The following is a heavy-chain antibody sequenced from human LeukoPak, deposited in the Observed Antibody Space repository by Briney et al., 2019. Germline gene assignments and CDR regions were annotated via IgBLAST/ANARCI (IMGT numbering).Heavy chain of an antibody. J-gene: IGHJ3*02. CDR3: ARDEHDAFDI. CDR1: GFTLSTYW. V-gene: IGHV3-74*01. CDR2: INSDGDST. Sequence: PGGALRLSCAASGFTLSTYWMHGVRQAPGKGLGWGSRINSDGDSTTYADSVKGRFTISRDYAKTPLYLQMNSLRAEDTAVYYCARDEHDAFDIWGQGTMVTVSS.